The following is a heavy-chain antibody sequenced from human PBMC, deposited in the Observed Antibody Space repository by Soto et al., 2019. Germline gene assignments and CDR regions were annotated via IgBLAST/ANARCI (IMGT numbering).Heavy chain of an antibody. V-gene: IGHV1-69*13. J-gene: IGHJ6*02. Sequence: ASVKVSCKASGGTFSSYAISWVRQAPGQGLEWMGGIIPIFGTANYAQKFQGRVTITADESTSTAYMELSSLRSEDTAVYYCARHWNYQNYYYYYGMDVWGQGTTVTVSS. D-gene: IGHD1-7*01. CDR3: ARHWNYQNYYYYYGMDV. CDR1: GGTFSSYA. CDR2: IIPIFGTA.